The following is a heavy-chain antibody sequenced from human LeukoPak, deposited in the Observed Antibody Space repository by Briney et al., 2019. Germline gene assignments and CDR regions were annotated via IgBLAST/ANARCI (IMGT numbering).Heavy chain of an antibody. CDR3: ARATGYCSGGSCWNYFDY. V-gene: IGHV1-46*01. Sequence: ASVKVSCKASGYTFTSYYMHWVRQAPGQGLEWMGIINPSGGSTSYAQKFQGRVTMTRDTSTSSVYMELSSLRSEDTAVYYCARATGYCSGGSCWNYFDYWGQGTLVTVSS. CDR2: INPSGGST. CDR1: GYTFTSYY. D-gene: IGHD2-15*01. J-gene: IGHJ4*02.